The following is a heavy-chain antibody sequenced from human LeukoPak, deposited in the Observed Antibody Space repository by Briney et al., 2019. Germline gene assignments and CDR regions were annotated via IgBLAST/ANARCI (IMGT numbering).Heavy chain of an antibody. CDR3: ARSGRGDSSVYYLDY. CDR1: GGTFSSYA. V-gene: IGHV1-69*04. J-gene: IGHJ4*02. D-gene: IGHD3-22*01. CDR2: IIPILGTA. Sequence: ASVKVSCKASGGTFSSYAIIWVREAPGQGLEWMGRIIPILGTANYAQKFQGRVTITADKSTSTAYMELSSLRSEDTAVYYCARSGRGDSSVYYLDYWGQGTLVTVSS.